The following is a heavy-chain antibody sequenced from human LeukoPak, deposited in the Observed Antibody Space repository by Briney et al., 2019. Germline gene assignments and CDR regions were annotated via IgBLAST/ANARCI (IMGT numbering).Heavy chain of an antibody. J-gene: IGHJ4*02. D-gene: IGHD3-10*01. V-gene: IGHV3-7*01. CDR1: GFTFSIFW. Sequence: GSLSLSCAASGFTFSIFWMTWVRQAPGKGLEWVANIKQDGSEKYYVDSVKGRFTISRDNAKNSLYLQMNSLRAEDTAVYYCAQQRGYGSGSLDYWGQGTLVTVSS. CDR2: IKQDGSEK. CDR3: AQQRGYGSGSLDY.